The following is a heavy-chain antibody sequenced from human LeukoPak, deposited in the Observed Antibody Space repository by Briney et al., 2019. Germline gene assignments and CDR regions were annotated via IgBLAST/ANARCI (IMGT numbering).Heavy chain of an antibody. Sequence: MASETLSLTCAVYGGSFSGYYWSWIRQPPGKGLEWIGEINHSGSTNYNPSLKSRVTISVDTSKNQFSLKLSSVTAADTAVYYCARRPDFDYWGQGTLVTVSS. J-gene: IGHJ4*02. V-gene: IGHV4-34*01. CDR2: INHSGST. D-gene: IGHD6-25*01. CDR3: ARRPDFDY. CDR1: GGSFSGYY.